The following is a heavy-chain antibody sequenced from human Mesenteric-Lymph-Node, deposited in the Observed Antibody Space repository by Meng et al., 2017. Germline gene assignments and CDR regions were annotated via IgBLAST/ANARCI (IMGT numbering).Heavy chain of an antibody. CDR2: ISAYNGNT. V-gene: IGHV1-18*01. Sequence: ASVKVSCKASGYTFTSYGISWVRQAPGQGLEWMGWISAYNGNTNYAQKLQGRVTMTTDTSTSTAYMELRSLRSEDTAVYYCAGIVGATRSDYYGMDVWGQGTTVTVSS. J-gene: IGHJ6*02. D-gene: IGHD1-26*01. CDR1: GYTFTSYG. CDR3: AGIVGATRSDYYGMDV.